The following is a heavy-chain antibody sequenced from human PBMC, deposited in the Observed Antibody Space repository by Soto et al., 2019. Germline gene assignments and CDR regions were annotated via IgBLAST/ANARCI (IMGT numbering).Heavy chain of an antibody. CDR2: HYWDDGK. CDR1: GLSLSTSGVG. CDR3: KQKTAYEISTGYYPFDY. Sequence: GPTLVNPTQTLTLTCTFSGLSLSTSGVGVAWIRHPPGKALEWLALHYWDDGKRYSPSLKTRLNITKDTSKNQVVLTLTNVDPVDTAIFFFKQKTAYEISTGYYPFDYWGQGSLVTVSS. V-gene: IGHV2-5*02. D-gene: IGHD3-9*01. J-gene: IGHJ4*02.